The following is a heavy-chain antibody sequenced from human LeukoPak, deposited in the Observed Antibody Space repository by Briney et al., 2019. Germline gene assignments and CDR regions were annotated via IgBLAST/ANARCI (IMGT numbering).Heavy chain of an antibody. CDR1: GYTFTGYY. V-gene: IGHV1-2*02. CDR3: ARDNYDILTGTKGFDY. Sequence: ASVKVSCKASGYTFTGYYMHWVRQAPGQGLEWMGWINPNSGGTNYAQKFQGRVTMTRDTSISTAYMELSRLRSDDTAVYYCARDNYDILTGTKGFDYWGQGTLVTVSS. CDR2: INPNSGGT. J-gene: IGHJ4*02. D-gene: IGHD3-9*01.